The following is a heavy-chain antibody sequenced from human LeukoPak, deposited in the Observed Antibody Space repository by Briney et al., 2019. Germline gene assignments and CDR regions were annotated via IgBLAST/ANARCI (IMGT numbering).Heavy chain of an antibody. CDR2: TDVGGDGYK. CDR1: GFTFRSYS. D-gene: IGHD2-15*01. V-gene: IGHV3-21*05. CDR3: ARGVPATRYFYYVLDV. Sequence: KPGGSLRLSCAASGFTFRSYSTNWVRQAPGKGLEWISYTDVGGDGYKYYADSVKGRFTISRDNAKNSLYLQMNSLRVEDTAVYYCARGVPATRYFYYVLDVWGLGTTATVSS. J-gene: IGHJ6*02.